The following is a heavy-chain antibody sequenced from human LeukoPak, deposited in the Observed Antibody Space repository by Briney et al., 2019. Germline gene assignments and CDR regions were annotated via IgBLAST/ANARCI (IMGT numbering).Heavy chain of an antibody. CDR2: SYHSGST. V-gene: IGHV4-38-2*02. J-gene: IGHJ4*02. Sequence: PSETLSLTCTVSGYSISSAYYWGWIRQPPGKGLEWIGSSYHSGSTYYNPSLKSRVTISVDTSKNQFSLKLRSVTAADTAVYYCGRAFRTGRTGDDFDYWGQGTLVTVSS. CDR1: GYSISSAYY. D-gene: IGHD1-1*01. CDR3: GRAFRTGRTGDDFDY.